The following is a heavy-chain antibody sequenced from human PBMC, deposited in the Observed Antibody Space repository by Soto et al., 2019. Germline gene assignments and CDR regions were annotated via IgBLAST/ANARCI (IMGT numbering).Heavy chain of an antibody. V-gene: IGHV3-21*01. Sequence: EVQLVESGGGLVKPGGSLRLSCAASGITFSSYGMNWVRQAPGKGLEWVSSISYSTSHIYYADSVKGRFTISRDNAKNSLYLQMDSLRSEDTAMSYWAAHVASRYSDSWYKGSHIDYWGQGTLVTVSS. CDR1: GITFSSYG. D-gene: IGHD1-26*01. CDR3: AAHVASRYSDSWYKGSHIDY. CDR2: ISYSTSHI. J-gene: IGHJ4*02.